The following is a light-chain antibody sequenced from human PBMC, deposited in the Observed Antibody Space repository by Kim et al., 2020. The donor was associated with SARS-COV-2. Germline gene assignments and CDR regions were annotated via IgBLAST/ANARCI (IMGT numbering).Light chain of an antibody. Sequence: NFMLTQPHSVSESPGKTVTISCTRSSGNIASNYVQWYQQRPGSVPTTVIYGDYHRPSGVADRFSGSIDRSSNSASLTISGLKTEDEADYCCQSYENSNWVFGGGTKVTVL. V-gene: IGLV6-57*03. CDR2: GDY. CDR3: QSYENSNWV. CDR1: SGNIASNY. J-gene: IGLJ3*02.